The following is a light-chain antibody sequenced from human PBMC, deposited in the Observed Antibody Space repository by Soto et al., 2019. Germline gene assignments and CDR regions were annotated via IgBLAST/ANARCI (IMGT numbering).Light chain of an antibody. CDR2: EVS. J-gene: IGLJ2*01. CDR1: SSGVGGYNY. CDR3: SAYAGSNNYVV. Sequence: QSALTQPPSASGSPGQSVTISCTGTSSGVGGYNYVSWYQQHPGKAPKLMIYEVSKRPSGVPDRFSGSKSGNTASLTVSGLQAEDGADYYCSAYAGSNNYVVFGGGTKVTVL. V-gene: IGLV2-8*01.